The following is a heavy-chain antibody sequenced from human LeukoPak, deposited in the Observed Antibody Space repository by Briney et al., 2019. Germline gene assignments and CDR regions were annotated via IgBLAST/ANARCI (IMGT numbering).Heavy chain of an antibody. J-gene: IGHJ4*02. Sequence: SETLSLTCAVYGGSFSGYYWSWIRQPPGKGLEWIGEINHSGSTNYNPSLKSRVTISVDTSKNQFSLKLSSVTAADTAVYYCARGTLNIPGEHGAFDYWGQGTLVTVSS. CDR2: INHSGST. CDR1: GGSFSGYY. CDR3: ARGTLNIPGEHGAFDY. D-gene: IGHD1-14*01. V-gene: IGHV4-34*01.